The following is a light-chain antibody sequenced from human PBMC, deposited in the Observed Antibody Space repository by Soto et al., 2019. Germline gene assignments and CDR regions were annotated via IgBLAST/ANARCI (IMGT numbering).Light chain of an antibody. Sequence: IALTQSPGTLSLSPGERATLSCRASQSVSSSYLAWYQQKPGQAPRLLIYGASSRATGIPDRCSGSGAGTDFTLTISRLEPEDFAVYYCQQYGSPPARTFGQGAKVEIK. J-gene: IGKJ1*01. V-gene: IGKV3-20*01. CDR2: GAS. CDR1: QSVSSSY. CDR3: QQYGSPPART.